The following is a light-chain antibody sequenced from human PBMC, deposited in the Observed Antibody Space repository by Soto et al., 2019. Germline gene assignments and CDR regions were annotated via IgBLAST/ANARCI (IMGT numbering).Light chain of an antibody. Sequence: DIQMTQSPSSLSASVGDRVTITCRASQSISSYLNWYQQKPGKVPKLLIHAASSLQSGVPSRVSGSGSGTDFTLTISSLQPEDFATYYCQQYNSYPYTFGQGTKVDIK. CDR1: QSISSY. J-gene: IGKJ2*01. CDR3: QQYNSYPYT. CDR2: AAS. V-gene: IGKV1-39*01.